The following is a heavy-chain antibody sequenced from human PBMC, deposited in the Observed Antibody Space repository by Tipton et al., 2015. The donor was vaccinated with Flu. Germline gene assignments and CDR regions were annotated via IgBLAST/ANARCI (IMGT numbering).Heavy chain of an antibody. J-gene: IGHJ4*02. V-gene: IGHV4-38-2*01. CDR3: AGQRLILDDSSGYYDY. CDR1: GYSISSGYY. Sequence: LRLSCAVSGYSISSGYYWGWIRQPPGKGLEWIGSIYHGGSTYYNPSLKSRVTISVDTSKNQFSLKLSSVTAADTAVYYCAGQRLILDDSSGYYDYWGQGTLVTVSS. CDR2: IYHGGST. D-gene: IGHD3-22*01.